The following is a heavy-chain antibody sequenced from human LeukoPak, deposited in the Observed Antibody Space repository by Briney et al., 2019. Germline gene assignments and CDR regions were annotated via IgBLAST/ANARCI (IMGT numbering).Heavy chain of an antibody. CDR3: ASLALASRNFFDY. V-gene: IGHV1-69*01. D-gene: IGHD5-12*01. CDR2: IIPMVGTG. J-gene: IGHJ4*02. Sequence: SVKVSCKASGGTFSSHAISWVRQAPGQGLEWMGGIIPMVGTGNSAQKFQGRVTITADESTNIAYMKLSSLRSEDTAVYYCASLALASRNFFDYWGQGTLVTVSS. CDR1: GGTFSSHA.